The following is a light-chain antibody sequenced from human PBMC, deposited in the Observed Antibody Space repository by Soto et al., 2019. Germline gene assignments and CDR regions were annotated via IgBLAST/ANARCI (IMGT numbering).Light chain of an antibody. V-gene: IGKV3-20*01. CDR2: GAS. J-gene: IGKJ2*01. CDR1: RSCSSRY. Sequence: EIVLTQSPGTLSLSPGERATLSCRASRSCSSRYLAWYQQKAGQAPRLLLSGASSRATGIPDRFSGSGSVTDFTLIISRLEPEDFAMYYCHQYGYSPNTFGPGTKVE. CDR3: HQYGYSPNT.